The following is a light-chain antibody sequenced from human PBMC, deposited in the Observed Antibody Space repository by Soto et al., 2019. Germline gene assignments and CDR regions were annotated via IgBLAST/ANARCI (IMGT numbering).Light chain of an antibody. J-gene: IGKJ4*01. Sequence: DLPMTQSPSSVSASVGDRVTITCRASENINNWLDWYQQTPGKAPKLLIYETSTLQSGVPPRFSGSRSGADFTLTISSLQPEDFATYYCQQASSYPFTFGGGTRVE. CDR2: ETS. V-gene: IGKV1-12*02. CDR3: QQASSYPFT. CDR1: ENINNW.